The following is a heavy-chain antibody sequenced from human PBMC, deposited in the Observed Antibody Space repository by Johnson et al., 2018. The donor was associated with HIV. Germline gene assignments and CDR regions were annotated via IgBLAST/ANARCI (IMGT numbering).Heavy chain of an antibody. V-gene: IGHV3-30*04. D-gene: IGHD6-13*01. CDR2: ISYDGSIQ. Sequence: QVQLVESGGGVVQPGRSLRLSCAASGFIFSSYAMHWVRQAPGKGLEWVAVISYDGSIQYYADSVKGRFTISRDNSKNTLYLQMNSLRAEDTAVYYCALISAAAGSDDAFDIWGQGTMVTVSS. J-gene: IGHJ3*02. CDR1: GFIFSSYA. CDR3: ALISAAAGSDDAFDI.